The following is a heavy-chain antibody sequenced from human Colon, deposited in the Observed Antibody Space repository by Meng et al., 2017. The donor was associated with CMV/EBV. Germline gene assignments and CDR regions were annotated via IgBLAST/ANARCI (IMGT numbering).Heavy chain of an antibody. CDR2: INPSGGST. Sequence: ASVKVSCKASGYTFTSYYIHWVRQAPGQGLEWMGIINPSGGSTSYAQKFQGRVTMTRDTSTSTVYMELSSLRSEDTAVYYCARGESSSSWMKGWFDPWGQGTLVTVSS. CDR3: ARGESSSSWMKGWFDP. J-gene: IGHJ5*02. V-gene: IGHV1-46*01. CDR1: GYTFTSYY. D-gene: IGHD6-13*01.